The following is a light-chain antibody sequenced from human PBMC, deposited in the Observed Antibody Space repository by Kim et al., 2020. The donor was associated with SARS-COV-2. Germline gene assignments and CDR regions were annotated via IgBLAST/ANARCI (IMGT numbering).Light chain of an antibody. V-gene: IGLV3-25*03. Sequence: PGQTARITCSGDALPKQYAYWYQQKPGQAPVLVIYKDSERPSGIPERFSGSSSGTTVTLTISGVQAEDEADYYCQSADSSGTYCRVFGGGTQLTVL. CDR2: KDS. CDR3: QSADSSGTYCRV. J-gene: IGLJ3*02. CDR1: ALPKQY.